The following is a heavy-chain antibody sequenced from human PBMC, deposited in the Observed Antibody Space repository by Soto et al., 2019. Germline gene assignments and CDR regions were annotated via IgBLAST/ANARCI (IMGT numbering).Heavy chain of an antibody. Sequence: GXSLRLSGAASGCTFSGDAMSCVRQAPGKGLEWVSAISGSGGSTYYADSVKGRFAISRDNSKNTLYLQMNSLRAEDTAVYYCAKGSISSGWPYWGQGTLVTVSS. CDR1: GCTFSGDA. D-gene: IGHD6-19*01. CDR3: AKGSISSGWPY. CDR2: ISGSGGST. J-gene: IGHJ4*02. V-gene: IGHV3-23*01.